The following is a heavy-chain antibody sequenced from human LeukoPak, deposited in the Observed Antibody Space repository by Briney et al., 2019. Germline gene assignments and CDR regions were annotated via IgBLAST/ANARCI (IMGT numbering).Heavy chain of an antibody. Sequence: PSETLSLTCTVSGGSISSYYWSWIRQPPGKGLEWIGYIYCSGSTNYNPSLKSRVTISVDTSKNQFSLKLSSVTAADTAVYYCARRNWRRGFDYWGQGTLVTVSS. J-gene: IGHJ4*02. CDR1: GGSISSYY. CDR2: IYCSGST. CDR3: ARRNWRRGFDY. V-gene: IGHV4-59*08. D-gene: IGHD1-1*01.